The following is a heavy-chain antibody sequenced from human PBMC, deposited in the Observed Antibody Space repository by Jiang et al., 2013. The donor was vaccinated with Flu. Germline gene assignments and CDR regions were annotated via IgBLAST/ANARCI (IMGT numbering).Heavy chain of an antibody. CDR3: AREFDPDYYDSSGYYSYYFDY. CDR1: GGSVSSGSYY. CDR2: IYYSGST. V-gene: IGHV4-61*01. D-gene: IGHD3-22*01. J-gene: IGHJ4*02. Sequence: GSGLVKPSETLSLTCTVSGGSVSSGSYYWSWIRQPPGKGLEWIGYIYYSGSTNYNPSLKSRVTISVDTSKNQFSLKLSSVTAADTAVYYCAREFDPDYYDSSGYYSYYFDYWGQGTLVTVSS.